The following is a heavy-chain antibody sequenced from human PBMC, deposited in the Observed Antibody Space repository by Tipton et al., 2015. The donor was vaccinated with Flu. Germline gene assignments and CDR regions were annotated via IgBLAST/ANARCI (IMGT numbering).Heavy chain of an antibody. Sequence: LRLSCAVSGDYISNDYFWDWIRQSPGKGLEWIASIHRSGSTNCNPSLKGRVTMSVDTSKNQLSLSLRSVTAADTAVYYCARIAVAFDYWGQGTLVSVSS. CDR2: IHRSGST. CDR1: GDYISNDYF. D-gene: IGHD6-19*01. J-gene: IGHJ4*02. CDR3: ARIAVAFDY. V-gene: IGHV4-38-2*01.